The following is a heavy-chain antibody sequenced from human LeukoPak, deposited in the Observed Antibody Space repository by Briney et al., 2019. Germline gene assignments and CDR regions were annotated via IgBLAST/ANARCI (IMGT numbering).Heavy chain of an antibody. Sequence: GASVKVSCKVSGYTLTELSMHWVRQAPGKGLGWMGGFDPEDGETIYAQKFQGRVTMTEDTSTDTAYMELSSLRSEDTAVYYCALTYYYDSSGYYGSWFDPWGQGTLVTVSS. CDR2: FDPEDGET. D-gene: IGHD3-22*01. V-gene: IGHV1-24*01. J-gene: IGHJ5*02. CDR3: ALTYYYDSSGYYGSWFDP. CDR1: GYTLTELS.